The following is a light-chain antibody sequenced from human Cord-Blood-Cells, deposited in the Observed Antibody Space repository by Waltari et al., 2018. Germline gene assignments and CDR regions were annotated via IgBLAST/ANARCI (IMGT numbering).Light chain of an antibody. Sequence: DIVMTQSPDSLPVSLGERATSNCKSSQSVLYSSNNKNYLAWYQQKPGQPPKLLIYWASTRESGVPDRFSGSGSGTDFTLTISSLQAEDVAVYYCQQYYSTPRTFGQGTKVEIK. J-gene: IGKJ1*01. CDR1: QSVLYSSNNKNY. CDR2: WAS. V-gene: IGKV4-1*01. CDR3: QQYYSTPRT.